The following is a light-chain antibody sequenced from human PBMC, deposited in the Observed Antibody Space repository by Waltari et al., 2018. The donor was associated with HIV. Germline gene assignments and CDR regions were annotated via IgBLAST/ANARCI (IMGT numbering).Light chain of an antibody. J-gene: IGKJ1*01. V-gene: IGKV3-15*01. CDR2: DAS. CDR3: QQYSRWPPTWT. CDR1: ENIRNN. Sequence: EVVMTQSPGTLSLSPGERATLSCRSSENIRNNLAWYQQKPGQAPRLLFYDASARATGVPARFSGSGCGTELTLTISGLQSEDFAIYYCQQYSRWPPTWTFGQGTKVDVK.